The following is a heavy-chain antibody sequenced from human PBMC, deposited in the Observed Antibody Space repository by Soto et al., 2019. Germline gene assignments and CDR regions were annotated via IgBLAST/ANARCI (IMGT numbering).Heavy chain of an antibody. V-gene: IGHV1-69*02. CDR3: ASSYGSGYRAFDY. Sequence: QVQLVQSGAEVKRPGSSVKVSCKASGDTFNFYSINWVRQAPGVGLESVGRVNPILSMSNDAQRSLGRVTMIADKSTSTAYTELRSLRSEDPAIYYCASSYGSGYRAFDYWGQGALVTVSS. J-gene: IGHJ4*02. CDR1: GDTFNFYS. CDR2: VNPILSMS. D-gene: IGHD3-10*01.